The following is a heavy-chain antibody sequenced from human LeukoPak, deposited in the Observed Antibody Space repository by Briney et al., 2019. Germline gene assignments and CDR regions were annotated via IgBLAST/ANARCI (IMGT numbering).Heavy chain of an antibody. V-gene: IGHV1-2*04. D-gene: IGHD2-2*01. CDR3: ARGSAQLSAGGAFDI. CDR1: GYTFTGYY. J-gene: IGHJ3*02. Sequence: ASVKVSCKASGYTFTGYYMHWVRQAPGQGLEWMGWINPNSGGTNYAQKFQGWVTMTRDTSISTAYMELSRLRSDDTAVYYCARGSAQLSAGGAFDIWGQGTMVTVSS. CDR2: INPNSGGT.